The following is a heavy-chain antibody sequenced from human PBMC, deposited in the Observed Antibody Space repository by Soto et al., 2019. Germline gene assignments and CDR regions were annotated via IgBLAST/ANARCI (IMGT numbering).Heavy chain of an antibody. CDR2: IDPSDSYT. Sequence: PGESLKISCKGSGYSFTSYWISWVRQMPGKGLEWMGRIDPSDSYTNYSPSFQGHVTISADKSISTAYLQWSSLKASDTAMYYCARHGGSVPCSSTSYRDLYYYYGMDVWGQGTTDNVSS. D-gene: IGHD2-2*01. V-gene: IGHV5-10-1*01. CDR1: GYSFTSYW. CDR3: ARHGGSVPCSSTSYRDLYYYYGMDV. J-gene: IGHJ6*02.